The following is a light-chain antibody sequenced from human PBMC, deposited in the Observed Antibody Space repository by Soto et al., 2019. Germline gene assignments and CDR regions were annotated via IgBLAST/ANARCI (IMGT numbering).Light chain of an antibody. CDR2: WAS. J-gene: IGKJ4*01. CDR3: QQYYGNPLT. CDR1: QSVLSSSNNRNY. V-gene: IGKV4-1*01. Sequence: VMTQSPDSLAVSLGERATINCRSSQSVLSSSNNRNYLAWFQQKPGQPPKLLISWASTRGSGVPDRFSGSGSGTDFTHTISSLQAEDVAVYYCQQYYGNPLTFGGGTKVEIK.